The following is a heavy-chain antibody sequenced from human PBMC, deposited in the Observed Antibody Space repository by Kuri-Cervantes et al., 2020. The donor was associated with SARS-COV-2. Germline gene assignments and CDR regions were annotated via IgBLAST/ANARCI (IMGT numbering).Heavy chain of an antibody. CDR2: IRSKAYGGTT. Sequence: GESLKISCTASGFTFGDYAMSWVRQAPGKGLEWVGFIRSKAYGGTTEYAASVKGRFTISRDDSKNMAYLQMNSLKTEDTAVYYCTTLIDYWGQGALVTVLL. V-gene: IGHV3-49*04. CDR3: TTLIDY. J-gene: IGHJ4*02. CDR1: GFTFGDYA.